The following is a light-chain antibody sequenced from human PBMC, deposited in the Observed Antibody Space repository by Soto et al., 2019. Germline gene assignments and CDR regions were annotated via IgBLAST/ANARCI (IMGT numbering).Light chain of an antibody. CDR2: AAS. Sequence: DIQMTQSPSSLSASIGDRVTISCRASQGISNDLAWYQQKPGKVPYLLIYAASTSHSGVPSRFRGSGSGTDFTLTISSLQPEDVANYYCQNYNSAPRTFGQGTKVDIK. J-gene: IGKJ1*01. CDR1: QGISND. CDR3: QNYNSAPRT. V-gene: IGKV1-27*01.